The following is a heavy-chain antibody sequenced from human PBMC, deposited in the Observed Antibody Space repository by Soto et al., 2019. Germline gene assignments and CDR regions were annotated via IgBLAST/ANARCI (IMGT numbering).Heavy chain of an antibody. Sequence: SETLSLTCTVSGGSISSYYWSWIRQPPGKGLEWIGYIYYSGSTNYNPSLKSRVTISVDTSKNQFSLKLSSVTAADTAMYYCATYLTAQRVGYYGMDVWGQGTTVTVSS. J-gene: IGHJ6*02. CDR1: GGSISSYY. CDR3: ATYLTAQRVGYYGMDV. D-gene: IGHD7-27*01. CDR2: IYYSGST. V-gene: IGHV4-59*01.